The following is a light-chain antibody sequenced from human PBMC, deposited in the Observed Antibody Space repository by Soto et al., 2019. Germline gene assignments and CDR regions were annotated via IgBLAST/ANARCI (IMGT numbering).Light chain of an antibody. CDR3: QQYGTLIT. Sequence: EILLTQSPGTLSLSPGETATLSCRASQSLSSSYLAWYQQKPGQAPRLLIYGSFSRATGIPDRFSGSGSGTDFTLTISRLEPEDSAVYYCQQYGTLITFGQGTRLEIK. CDR2: GSF. J-gene: IGKJ5*01. V-gene: IGKV3-20*01. CDR1: QSLSSSY.